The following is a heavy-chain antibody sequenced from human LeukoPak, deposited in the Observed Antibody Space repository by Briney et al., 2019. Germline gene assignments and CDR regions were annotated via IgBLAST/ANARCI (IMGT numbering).Heavy chain of an antibody. V-gene: IGHV3-30*04. J-gene: IGHJ5*02. CDR3: ARGHSRRRYTNSWKWGNWFGP. D-gene: IGHD6-13*01. CDR2: ISYDGSNK. Sequence: QSGGSLRLSCAASGFTFSSYAMHWVRQAPGKGLEWVAVISYDGSNKYYADSVKGRFTISRDNSKNTLYLQMNSLRAEDTAVYYCARGHSRRRYTNSWKWGNWFGPWGQGILVSVSS. CDR1: GFTFSSYA.